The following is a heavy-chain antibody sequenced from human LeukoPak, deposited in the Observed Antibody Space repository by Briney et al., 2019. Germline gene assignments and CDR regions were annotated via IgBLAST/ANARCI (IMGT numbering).Heavy chain of an antibody. V-gene: IGHV1-69*13. Sequence: SVKVSCKASGGTFSSYAISWVRQAPGQGLKWMGGIIPIFGTANYAQKFQGRVTITADESTSTAYMELSSLRSEDTAVYYCARDNRFGEGWFNPWGQGTLVTVSS. CDR3: ARDNRFGEGWFNP. D-gene: IGHD3-10*01. CDR2: IIPIFGTA. CDR1: GGTFSSYA. J-gene: IGHJ5*02.